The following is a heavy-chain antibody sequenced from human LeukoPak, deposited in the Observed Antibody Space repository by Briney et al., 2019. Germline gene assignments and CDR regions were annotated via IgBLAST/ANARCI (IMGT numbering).Heavy chain of an antibody. J-gene: IGHJ4*02. V-gene: IGHV1-2*02. CDR1: GYTFTGYY. CDR2: INPNSGGT. CDR3: ATLGYCSGGSCYVNYFDY. Sequence: ASVKVSCKASGYTFTGYYMHWVRLAPGQGLEWMGWINPNSGGTNYAQKFQGRVTMTRDTSISTAYMELSRLRSDDTAVYYCATLGYCSGGSCYVNYFDYWGQGTLVTVSS. D-gene: IGHD2-15*01.